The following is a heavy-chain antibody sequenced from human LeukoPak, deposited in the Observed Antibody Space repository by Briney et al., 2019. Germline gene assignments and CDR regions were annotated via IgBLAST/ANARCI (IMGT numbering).Heavy chain of an antibody. D-gene: IGHD4-17*01. V-gene: IGHV3-21*01. Sequence: GGSLRLSCAASGFTFSSYWMSWVRQAPGKGLGWVSSISSSSSYIFYADSVKGRFTMSRDNAKKSLFLQMNSLRAEDTAVYYCARDYGDYEPGRHHYYYYYMDVWGKGTTVTVSS. J-gene: IGHJ6*03. CDR3: ARDYGDYEPGRHHYYYYYMDV. CDR2: ISSSSSYI. CDR1: GFTFSSYW.